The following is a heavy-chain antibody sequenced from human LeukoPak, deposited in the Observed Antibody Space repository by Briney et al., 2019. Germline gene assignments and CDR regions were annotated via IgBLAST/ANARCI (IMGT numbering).Heavy chain of an antibody. J-gene: IGHJ3*02. D-gene: IGHD3-10*01. Sequence: SETLSLTCTVSGGSISSGGYYWSWIRQHPGKGLEWIGYIYYSGSTYYNPSLKSRVTISVDTSKNQFSLNLSSVTAPDTAVYYCARDSPAGSGPIISIAFDIWGQGTMVTVSS. CDR1: GGSISSGGYY. CDR3: ARDSPAGSGPIISIAFDI. V-gene: IGHV4-31*03. CDR2: IYYSGST.